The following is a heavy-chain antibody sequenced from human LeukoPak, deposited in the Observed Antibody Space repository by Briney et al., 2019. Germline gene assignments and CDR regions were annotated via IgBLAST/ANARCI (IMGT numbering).Heavy chain of an antibody. J-gene: IGHJ4*02. CDR1: GFTFQNYA. CDR2: ISGSGPST. V-gene: IGHV3-23*01. D-gene: IGHD3-22*01. CDR3: ARLPTFYYDSSHYHYDY. Sequence: GGSLRLSCAASGFTFQNYAMSWVRQAPGKGLEWASSISGSGPSTDYADSVKGRFTISRDKSKYTLYLQMNSLRAEDTAVYYCARLPTFYYDSSHYHYDYWGQGTLVTVSS.